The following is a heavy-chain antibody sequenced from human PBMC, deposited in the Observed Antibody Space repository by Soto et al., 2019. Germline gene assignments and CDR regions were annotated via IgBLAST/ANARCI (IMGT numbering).Heavy chain of an antibody. CDR3: ARDEPIRDYNWTPYYYYGMDV. D-gene: IGHD1-20*01. Sequence: PSQALSHTGAISGDSVSSNIAAWNWNRQSPSRGLEWLGRTYYRSKWYNDYAVSVKSRITINPDTSKNQFSLQLNSVTPEDTAVYYCARDEPIRDYNWTPYYYYGMDVWGQRTTVTVSS. CDR2: TYYRSKWYN. V-gene: IGHV6-1*01. CDR1: GDSVSSNIAA. J-gene: IGHJ6*02.